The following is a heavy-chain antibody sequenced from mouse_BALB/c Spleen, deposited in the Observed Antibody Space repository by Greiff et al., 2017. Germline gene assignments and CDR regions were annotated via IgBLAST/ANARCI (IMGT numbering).Heavy chain of an antibody. D-gene: IGHD2-4*01. CDR1: SYTFTDYA. CDR2: ISTYYGNT. J-gene: IGHJ4*01. V-gene: IGHV1-67*01. Sequence: QVQLKQSGPELVRPGVSVKISCKGSSYTFTDYAMHWVKQSHAKSLEWIGVISTYYGNTNYNQKFKGKATMTVDKSSSTAYMELARLTSEDSAVYYCARGTMTHYYAMDYWGQGTSVTVSS. CDR3: ARGTMTHYYAMDY.